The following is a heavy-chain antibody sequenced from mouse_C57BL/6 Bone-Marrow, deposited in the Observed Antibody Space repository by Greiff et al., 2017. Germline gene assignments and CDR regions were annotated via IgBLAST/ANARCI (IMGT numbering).Heavy chain of an antibody. CDR2: ISSGSSTI. J-gene: IGHJ4*01. D-gene: IGHD1-1*01. V-gene: IGHV5-17*01. CDR3: ARKGSYSYGSSLWAIDY. CDR1: GFTFSDYG. Sequence: EVKLVESGGGLVKPGGSLKLSCAASGFTFSDYGMHWVRQAPEKGLEWVAYISSGSSTIYYADTVKGRFPISRDNAKNPLFLQITNLRSGDTAMYYCARKGSYSYGSSLWAIDYWGQGTSVTVSS.